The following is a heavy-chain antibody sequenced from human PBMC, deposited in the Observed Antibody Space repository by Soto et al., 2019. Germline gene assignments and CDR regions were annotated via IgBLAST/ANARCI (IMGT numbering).Heavy chain of an antibody. CDR3: ARKDKSGYFNWFDP. J-gene: IGHJ5*02. Sequence: GESLKISCRTAGYKFTSSWIAWVRQMPGKGLEWMGIIFPSDSDTRYSPSFQGQVTISADRSTSTVFLQWASLKASDTAVYFCARKDKSGYFNWFDPWGQGTLVTVSS. CDR1: GYKFTSSW. V-gene: IGHV5-51*01. CDR2: IFPSDSDT. D-gene: IGHD3-22*01.